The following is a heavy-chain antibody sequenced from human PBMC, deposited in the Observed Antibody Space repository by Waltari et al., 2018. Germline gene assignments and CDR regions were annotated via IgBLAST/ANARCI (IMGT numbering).Heavy chain of an antibody. CDR1: GGSFSGYY. CDR3: ASSGNASKIQLWLRRGWFDP. CDR2: INHSGST. Sequence: QVQLQQWGAGLLKPSETLSLTCAVYGGSFSGYYWSWIRQPPGKGLEWIGEINHSGSTNYNPSRKSRVTISVDTSKNQFSLKLSSVTAADTAVYYCASSGNASKIQLWLRRGWFDPWGQGTLVTVSS. V-gene: IGHV4-34*01. J-gene: IGHJ5*02. D-gene: IGHD5-18*01.